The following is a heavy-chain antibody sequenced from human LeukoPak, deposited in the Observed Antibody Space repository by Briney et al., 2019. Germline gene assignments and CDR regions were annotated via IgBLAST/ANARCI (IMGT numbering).Heavy chain of an antibody. CDR3: AREGTAIIAEPYYFDY. J-gene: IGHJ4*02. V-gene: IGHV3-11*01. Sequence: GGSLRLSCAACGFTFSDYYMSWIRQAQGKGLEWVSYISSSGSTIYYADSVKGRFTISRDNAKNSLYLQMNSLRAEDTAVYYCAREGTAIIAEPYYFDYWGQGTLVTVSS. D-gene: IGHD6-13*01. CDR2: ISSSGSTI. CDR1: GFTFSDYY.